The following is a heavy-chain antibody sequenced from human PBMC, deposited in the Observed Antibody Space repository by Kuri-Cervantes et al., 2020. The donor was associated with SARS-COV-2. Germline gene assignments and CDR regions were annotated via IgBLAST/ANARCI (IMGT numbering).Heavy chain of an antibody. CDR3: ANSFYDTSSVPRLDY. D-gene: IGHD2/OR15-2a*01. V-gene: IGHV3-23*01. CDR1: GFTFSNYA. CDR2: VGYSGDNT. J-gene: IGHJ4*02. Sequence: GGSLRLSCAASGFTFSNYAMSWVRQAPGKGLEWVSTVGYSGDNTFYADSVKGRFTISRDNSKNTLYLQMNSLGVEDTAVYYCANSFYDTSSVPRLDYWGQGTLVTVSS.